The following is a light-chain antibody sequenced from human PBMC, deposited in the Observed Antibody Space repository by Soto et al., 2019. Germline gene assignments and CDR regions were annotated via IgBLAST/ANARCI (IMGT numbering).Light chain of an antibody. V-gene: IGKV2D-29*01. J-gene: IGKJ4*01. Sequence: DIVMTQSPLSLSVTPGQPASISCKSSQSLLHSDGKTYLYWSLQKPGQAPQLLIYEVSKRFSGVPDRFSGSGSGTYFTLKISGVEGEDVGVYYCMQSVHRELTFGGGTKVEIK. CDR3: MQSVHRELT. CDR2: EVS. CDR1: QSLLHSDGKTY.